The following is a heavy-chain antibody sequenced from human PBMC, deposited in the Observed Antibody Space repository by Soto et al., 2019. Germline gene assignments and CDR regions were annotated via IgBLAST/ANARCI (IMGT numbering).Heavy chain of an antibody. J-gene: IGHJ6*02. CDR1: GYTFTSYA. D-gene: IGHD4-17*01. Sequence: QVQLVQSGAEEKKPGASVKVSCKASGYTFTSYAMHWVRQAPGQRLEWMGWINAGNGNTKYSQKFQGRVTITRDTPASTAYMELSSLRSEDTAVYYCARAHNGDPNDYYYYGMDVWGQGTTVTVSS. CDR3: ARAHNGDPNDYYYYGMDV. V-gene: IGHV1-3*05. CDR2: INAGNGNT.